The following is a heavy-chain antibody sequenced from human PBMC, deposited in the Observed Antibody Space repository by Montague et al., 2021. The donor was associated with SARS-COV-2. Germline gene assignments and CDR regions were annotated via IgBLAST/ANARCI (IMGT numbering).Heavy chain of an antibody. D-gene: IGHD1/OR15-1a*01. V-gene: IGHV4-39*02. CDR1: GDSISRSHYF. CDR2: IYFTGKP. Sequence: SETLSLTCSVSGDSISRSHYFWAWIRQPPGMGLEWIGSIYFTGKPYYHPSLKSRVTISIDTSKNHFSLRLSSVTAADSAVFYCARWGLNNAFDIWGLGTVITISS. CDR3: ARWGLNNAFDI. J-gene: IGHJ3*02.